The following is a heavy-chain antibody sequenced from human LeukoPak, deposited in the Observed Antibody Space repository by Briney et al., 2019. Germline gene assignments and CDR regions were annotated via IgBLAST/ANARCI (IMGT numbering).Heavy chain of an antibody. V-gene: IGHV1-2*02. J-gene: IGHJ4*02. D-gene: IGHD3-22*01. CDR3: ARSRTTMIVVVITPGFDY. Sequence: ASVKVSCKASGYTFTGYYMHWVRQAPGRGLEWMGWINPNSGGTNYAQKFQGRVTMTRDTSISTAYMELSRLRSDDTAVYYCARSRTTMIVVVITPGFDYWGQGTLVTVSS. CDR2: INPNSGGT. CDR1: GYTFTGYY.